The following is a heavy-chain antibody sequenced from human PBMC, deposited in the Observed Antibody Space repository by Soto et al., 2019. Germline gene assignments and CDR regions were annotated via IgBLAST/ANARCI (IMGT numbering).Heavy chain of an antibody. CDR2: IKQDGSER. D-gene: IGHD3-3*01. J-gene: IGHJ4*02. CDR1: GFTLSTYW. V-gene: IGHV3-7*01. Sequence: GGSLRLSCAVSGFTLSTYWMSWVRQAPGKGLEWVANIKQDGSERYYVDSVKGRFTISRDNAKNSLHLQMNSLRAEDTAVYYCAIKPTRGYLSGYWGQGXLVTVSS. CDR3: AIKPTRGYLSGY.